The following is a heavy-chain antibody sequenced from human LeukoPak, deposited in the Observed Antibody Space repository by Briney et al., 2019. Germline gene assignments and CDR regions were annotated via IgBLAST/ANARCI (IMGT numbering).Heavy chain of an antibody. D-gene: IGHD3-10*01. CDR3: ARASGDSRRYYYYYMDV. CDR2: FNHIGRT. Sequence: SQTRSLTCALDGASSSKHYWGCIRQPPGKVRGWKGEFNHIGRTNSNPTPKTGFTLSVATPKNQFSLNLSSLTAADTAVYYCARASGDSRRYYYYYMDVWGKGTTVTVSS. V-gene: IGHV4-34*01. CDR1: GASSSKHY. J-gene: IGHJ6*03.